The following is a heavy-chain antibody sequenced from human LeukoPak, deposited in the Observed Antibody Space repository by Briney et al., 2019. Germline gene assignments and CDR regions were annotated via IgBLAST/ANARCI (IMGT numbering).Heavy chain of an antibody. CDR3: ARAGXLQYXDFWSGRNWFDP. CDR1: GXTFTGXY. Sequence: XXGXTFTGXYMHWVRQAPGQGLEWMGWINPNSGGTNYAQKFQGRVTMTRDTSISTAYMELSRLRSDDTAVYYCARAGXLQYXDFWSGRNWFDPWGQGTLVTVSS. D-gene: IGHD3-3*01. V-gene: IGHV1-2*02. J-gene: IGHJ5*02. CDR2: INPNSGGT.